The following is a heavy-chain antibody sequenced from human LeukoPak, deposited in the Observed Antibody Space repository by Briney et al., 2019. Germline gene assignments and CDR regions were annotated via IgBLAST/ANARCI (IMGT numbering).Heavy chain of an antibody. J-gene: IGHJ4*02. CDR1: GFTFRSYG. V-gene: IGHV3-30*02. CDR3: ARAGPMIVAPFDY. Sequence: PGGSLRLSCVASGFTFRSYGIHWVRQAPGKGLEWLAFIWYDEITKNYADSVKGRFTTSRDNSKNTLYLQMGSLRAEDMAVYYCARAGPMIVAPFDYWGQGTLVTVSS. CDR2: IWYDEITK. D-gene: IGHD3-22*01.